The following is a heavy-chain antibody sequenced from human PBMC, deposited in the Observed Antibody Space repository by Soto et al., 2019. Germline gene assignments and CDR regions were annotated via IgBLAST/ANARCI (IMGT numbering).Heavy chain of an antibody. D-gene: IGHD5-12*01. CDR1: GFTFSSYS. Sequence: EVQLVESGGGLVQPGGSLRLSCAASGFTFSSYSMNWVRQAPGKGLEWVSYISSSSSTIYYADSVKGRFTISRDNAKNSLYLQMNSLRDEDTAVYYCARTPQKGGGYEIDYWGQGTLVTVSS. V-gene: IGHV3-48*02. J-gene: IGHJ4*02. CDR2: ISSSSSTI. CDR3: ARTPQKGGGYEIDY.